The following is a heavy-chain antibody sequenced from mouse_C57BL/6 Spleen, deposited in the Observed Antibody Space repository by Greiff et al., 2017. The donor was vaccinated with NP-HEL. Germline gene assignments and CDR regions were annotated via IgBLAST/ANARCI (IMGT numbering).Heavy chain of an antibody. V-gene: IGHV5-4*01. CDR3: ARELLNYYGSSYGAY. CDR1: GFTFSSYA. CDR2: ISDGGSYT. D-gene: IGHD1-1*01. J-gene: IGHJ3*01. Sequence: EVKLMESGGGLVKPGGSLKLSCAASGFTFSSYAMSWVRQTPEKRLEWVATISDGGSYTYYPDNVKGRFTISRDNAKNNLYLQMSHLKSEDTAMYYCARELLNYYGSSYGAYWGQGTLVTVSA.